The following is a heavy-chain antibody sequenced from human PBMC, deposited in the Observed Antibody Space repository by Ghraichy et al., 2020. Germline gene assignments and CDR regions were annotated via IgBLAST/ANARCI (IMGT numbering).Heavy chain of an antibody. J-gene: IGHJ6*02. CDR3: TRDSIGTMVSPYYGVDV. CDR1: GGSISSGGFS. V-gene: IGHV4-30-4*07. Sequence: SETLSLTCIMSGGSISSGGFSWSWIRQPPGKGLEYLGHIYFRGSTYYNPSHKSRVSISLDLSKNQFSLTLTSVTAADTAIYYCTRDSIGTMVSPYYGVDVWGPGTTVIVSS. CDR2: IYFRGST. D-gene: IGHD4/OR15-4a*01.